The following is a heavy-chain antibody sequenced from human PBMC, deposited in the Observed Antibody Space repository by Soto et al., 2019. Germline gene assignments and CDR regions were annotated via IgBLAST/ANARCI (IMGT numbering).Heavy chain of an antibody. Sequence: GASVKVSCKASGGTFSSYAISWVRQAPGQGLEWMGGIIPIFGTANYAQKFQGRVTITADESTSTAYMELSSLRSEDTAVYYCAREEVNGYCSGGSCYYDAFDIWGQGTMVTVSS. V-gene: IGHV1-69*13. D-gene: IGHD2-15*01. J-gene: IGHJ3*02. CDR1: GGTFSSYA. CDR2: IIPIFGTA. CDR3: AREEVNGYCSGGSCYYDAFDI.